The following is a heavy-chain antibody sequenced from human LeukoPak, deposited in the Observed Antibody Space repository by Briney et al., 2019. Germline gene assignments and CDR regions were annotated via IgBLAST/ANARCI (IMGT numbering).Heavy chain of an antibody. Sequence: GASVKVSCKASGYTFTSYGISWVRQAPGQGLEWMGWISAYNGNTNYAQKLQGRVTMTTDTSTGTAYMELRSLRSDDTAVYYCARDGPGYSSSWFDPWGQGTLVTVSS. J-gene: IGHJ5*02. D-gene: IGHD6-13*01. CDR2: ISAYNGNT. V-gene: IGHV1-18*01. CDR1: GYTFTSYG. CDR3: ARDGPGYSSSWFDP.